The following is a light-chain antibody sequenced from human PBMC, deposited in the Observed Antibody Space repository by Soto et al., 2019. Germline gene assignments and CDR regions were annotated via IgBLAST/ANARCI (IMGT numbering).Light chain of an antibody. J-gene: IGLJ1*01. CDR2: DVG. Sequence: QSVLTQPPSASGTPGQRLTISCSGSSSNIGSHYVYWYQQHPGKAPKLMIYDVGKRPSGVPDRFSGSKSDNTASLTISGLQAEDEADYYCCSYAGSYTRVFGTGTKLTVL. V-gene: IGLV2-11*01. CDR1: SSNIGSHY. CDR3: CSYAGSYTRV.